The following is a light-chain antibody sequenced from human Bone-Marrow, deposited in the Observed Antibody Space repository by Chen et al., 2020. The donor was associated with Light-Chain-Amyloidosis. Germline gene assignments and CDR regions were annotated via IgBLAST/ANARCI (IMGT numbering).Light chain of an antibody. CDR3: QSADSSGTYEVI. Sequence: SYDLTQPPPGQVPPGQPPGSPSPGDDWPPKYAYWYQQKPGQAPVLVIHRDTERPSGIAERFSGSSSGTTATLTSSGVQAEDEADYHCQSADSSGTYEVIFGGGTKLTVL. J-gene: IGLJ2*01. CDR1: DWPPKY. V-gene: IGLV3-25*03. CDR2: RDT.